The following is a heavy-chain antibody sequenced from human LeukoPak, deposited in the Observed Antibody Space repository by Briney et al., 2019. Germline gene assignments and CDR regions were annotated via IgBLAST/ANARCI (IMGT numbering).Heavy chain of an antibody. J-gene: IGHJ4*02. D-gene: IGHD1-26*01. V-gene: IGHV3-23*01. CDR3: APDQRWESFSDF. Sequence: GGSLRLSCAASGFTFSSYAMSWVRQAPGKGLEWVSAISGSGGSTYYADSVKGRFTISRDNSKNTLYQQMDSLKTEDTAVYYCAPDQRWESFSDFWGQGTLVTVSS. CDR1: GFTFSSYA. CDR2: ISGSGGST.